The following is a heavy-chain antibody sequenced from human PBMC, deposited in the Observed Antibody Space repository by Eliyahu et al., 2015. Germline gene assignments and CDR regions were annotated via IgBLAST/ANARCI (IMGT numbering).Heavy chain of an antibody. J-gene: IGHJ4*02. Sequence: QVQLVQSGAEVKKPGASVKVSCKASXXXFTSXXMHXVRQAPGQGLEWMGIINPSGGSTSYAQKFQGRVTMTRDTSTSTVYMELSSLRSEDTAVYYCARGAVAEGWYFDYWGQGTLVTVSS. CDR3: ARGAVAEGWYFDY. V-gene: IGHV1-46*01. CDR1: XXXFTSXX. D-gene: IGHD6-19*01. CDR2: INPSGGST.